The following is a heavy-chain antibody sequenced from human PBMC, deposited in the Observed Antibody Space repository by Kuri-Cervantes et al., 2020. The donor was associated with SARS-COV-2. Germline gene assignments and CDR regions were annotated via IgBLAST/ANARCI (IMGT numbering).Heavy chain of an antibody. J-gene: IGHJ4*02. Sequence: ASVKVSCKVSGYTLTELSMHWVRQAPGKGLEWMGGFDPEDGETIYAQKSQGRVTMTEDTSTDTAYMELSSLRSEDTAVYYCATLRGYCSSTSCPDYWGQGTLVTVSS. CDR2: FDPEDGET. CDR1: GYTLTELS. V-gene: IGHV1-24*01. CDR3: ATLRGYCSSTSCPDY. D-gene: IGHD2-2*01.